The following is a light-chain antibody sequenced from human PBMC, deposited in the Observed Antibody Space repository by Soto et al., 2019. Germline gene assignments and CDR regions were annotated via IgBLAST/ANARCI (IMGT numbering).Light chain of an antibody. CDR1: QSVNSN. J-gene: IGKJ3*01. CDR2: GAS. V-gene: IGKV3-15*01. CDR3: QKYNNWPLT. Sequence: DIVMTQSPATLSVSPGERATLSCRASQSVNSNLAWYQQKPGQAPRLLIYGASTRATGIPARFSGSGSGTEFTLTISSLQSEDFAVYYCQKYNNWPLTVGPGTKVDIK.